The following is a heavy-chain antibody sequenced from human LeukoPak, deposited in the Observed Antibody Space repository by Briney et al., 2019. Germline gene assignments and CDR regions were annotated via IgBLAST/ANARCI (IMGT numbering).Heavy chain of an antibody. CDR1: GFNFGNYG. D-gene: IGHD6-19*01. CDR3: ARGIAVAGTTGGYCDY. V-gene: IGHV3-33*01. CDR2: IWHDGSNE. J-gene: IGHJ4*02. Sequence: GRSLRLSCAASGFNFGNYGMNGVRQAPGKGLEWVAVIWHDGSNEYYADSVKGRFTISRDNSENTLYLQMNSLGAEDTAFYYCARGIAVAGTTGGYCDYWGQGALVTVPS.